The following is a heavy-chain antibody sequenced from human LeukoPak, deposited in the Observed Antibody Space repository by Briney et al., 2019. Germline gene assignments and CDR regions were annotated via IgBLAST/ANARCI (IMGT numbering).Heavy chain of an antibody. D-gene: IGHD1-1*01. CDR2: ITSSGTHT. Sequence: GGSLRLSCAASGFTFSSYTMSWVRQAPGKGLEWVSGITSSGTHTYYVDSVKGRFTISRDNSKNMLYVQMTSVRAEDTAVYYCGHPELPWGQGTLVTVSS. CDR1: GFTFSSYT. V-gene: IGHV3-23*01. CDR3: GHPELP. J-gene: IGHJ4*02.